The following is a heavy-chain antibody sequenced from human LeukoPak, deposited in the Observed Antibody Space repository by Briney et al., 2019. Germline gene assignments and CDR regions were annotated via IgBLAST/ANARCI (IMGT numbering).Heavy chain of an antibody. CDR1: GYTFTSYD. CDR3: ARGLFDYSSGWYSNYWYFDL. V-gene: IGHV1-8*01. Sequence: ASVKVSCKASGYTFTSYDINWVRQATGQGLEWMGWMNPNSGNTGYAQKFQGRATMTRNTSISTAYMELSSLRSEDTAVYYCARGLFDYSSGWYSNYWYFDLWGRGTLVTVSS. J-gene: IGHJ2*01. CDR2: MNPNSGNT. D-gene: IGHD6-19*01.